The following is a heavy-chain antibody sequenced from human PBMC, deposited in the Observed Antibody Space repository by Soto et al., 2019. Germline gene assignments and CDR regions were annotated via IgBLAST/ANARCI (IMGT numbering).Heavy chain of an antibody. J-gene: IGHJ6*03. V-gene: IGHV3-23*01. Sequence: EVHLLESGGGLVQPGGSLRLSCAASGFTFSSYAMSWVRQAPGKGLEWVSALSGSGASTYHADSVKGRFSISRDNSKNTLYLQMHSLRAEDTAVYYCAKWAGFWSGRVSPISYYMDVWGKGTTVTVSS. CDR2: LSGSGAST. CDR1: GFTFSSYA. CDR3: AKWAGFWSGRVSPISYYMDV. D-gene: IGHD3-3*01.